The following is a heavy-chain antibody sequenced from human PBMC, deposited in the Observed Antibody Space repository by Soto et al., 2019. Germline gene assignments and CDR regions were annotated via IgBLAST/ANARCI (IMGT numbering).Heavy chain of an antibody. Sequence: SETLSLTCTVSGGSISSYYWSWIRQPPGKGLEWIGYIYYSGSTNYNPSLKSRVTISVDTSKNQFSLKLSSVTAADTAVYYCARDRYGGNSDYYYGMDVWGQGTTVTV. CDR3: ARDRYGGNSDYYYGMDV. D-gene: IGHD2-21*02. CDR2: IYYSGST. J-gene: IGHJ6*02. CDR1: GGSISSYY. V-gene: IGHV4-59*01.